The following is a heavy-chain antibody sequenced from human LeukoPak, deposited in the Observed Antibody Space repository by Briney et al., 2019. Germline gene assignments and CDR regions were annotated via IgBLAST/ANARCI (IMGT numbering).Heavy chain of an antibody. J-gene: IGHJ4*02. Sequence: PGGSLGLSCAASGFTFSSYAMSWVRQAPGKGLEGVSGISSSGGSTYDADSVKGRFTISRDNSKSTLYLQMSSLRAEDTAVYYCAKVSGLRSGLYYFDYWGQGTLVTVSS. CDR1: GFTFSSYA. D-gene: IGHD3-10*01. V-gene: IGHV3-23*01. CDR3: AKVSGLRSGLYYFDY. CDR2: ISSSGGST.